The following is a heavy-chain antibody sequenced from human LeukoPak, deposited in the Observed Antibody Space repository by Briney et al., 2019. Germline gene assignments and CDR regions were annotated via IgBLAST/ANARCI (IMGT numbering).Heavy chain of an antibody. CDR1: GGSISSSSYY. V-gene: IGHV4-61*05. Sequence: PSETLSLTCTVSGGSISSSSYYWSWIRQPPGKGLEWIGYIYYSGSTNYNPSLKSRVTISVDTSKNLFSLKLSSVTAADTAVYYCATQSPWFGEFRIDYWGQGTLVTVSS. CDR2: IYYSGST. D-gene: IGHD3-10*01. CDR3: ATQSPWFGEFRIDY. J-gene: IGHJ4*02.